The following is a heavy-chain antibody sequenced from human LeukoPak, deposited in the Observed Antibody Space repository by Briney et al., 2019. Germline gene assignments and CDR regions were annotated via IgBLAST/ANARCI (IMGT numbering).Heavy chain of an antibody. Sequence: GGSLRLSFAASGFTFSSYAMSWVRQAPGKGLEWVSAISGSGGSTYYADSVKGRFTISRDNSKNTLYLQMNSLRAEDTAVYYCAKVDGSSWYGGAFDIWGQGTMVTVSS. CDR2: ISGSGGST. CDR1: GFTFSSYA. CDR3: AKVDGSSWYGGAFDI. D-gene: IGHD6-13*01. J-gene: IGHJ3*02. V-gene: IGHV3-23*01.